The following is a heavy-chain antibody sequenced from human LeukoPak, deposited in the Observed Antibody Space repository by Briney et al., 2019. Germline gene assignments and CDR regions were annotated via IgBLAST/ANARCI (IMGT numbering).Heavy chain of an antibody. D-gene: IGHD3-22*01. Sequence: PSETLSLTCAVYGGSFSGYYWSWIRQPPGKGLEWIGEINHSGSTNYNPSLKSRVTISVDTPKNQFSLKLRSVTAADTAVYYCARSGYYFLYFDYWGQGTLATVSS. CDR1: GGSFSGYY. J-gene: IGHJ4*02. CDR3: ARSGYYFLYFDY. V-gene: IGHV4-34*01. CDR2: INHSGST.